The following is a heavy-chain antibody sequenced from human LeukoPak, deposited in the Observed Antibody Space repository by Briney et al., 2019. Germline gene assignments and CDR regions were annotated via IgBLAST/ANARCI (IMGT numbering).Heavy chain of an antibody. CDR3: VKRLNNYFDY. V-gene: IGHV3-64D*06. D-gene: IGHD4/OR15-4a*01. Sequence: PGGSLRLSCSASGFIFSSYAMHWVRQAPGKGLEFVSGISSNGGSTYYADSVKARFTMSRDNSKNAQYLQMSSLRAEDTAVYYCVKRLNNYFDYWGQGTLVTVSS. CDR1: GFIFSSYA. CDR2: ISSNGGST. J-gene: IGHJ4*02.